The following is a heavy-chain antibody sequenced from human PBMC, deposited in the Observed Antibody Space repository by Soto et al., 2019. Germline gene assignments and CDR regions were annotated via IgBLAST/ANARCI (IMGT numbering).Heavy chain of an antibody. D-gene: IGHD3-10*01. J-gene: IGHJ4*02. CDR3: AKDSGRGSTDYYFDF. Sequence: QVQLVESGGGVVQPGRSLRLSCAASGFTFSSYGMHWVRQAPGKWLEWVAVISNNGNNKYNADSVKGRFTISRDNSKNTLYLQMNSLRAEDTAVYYCAKDSGRGSTDYYFDFWGQGTLVTVSS. CDR2: ISNNGNNK. CDR1: GFTFSSYG. V-gene: IGHV3-30*18.